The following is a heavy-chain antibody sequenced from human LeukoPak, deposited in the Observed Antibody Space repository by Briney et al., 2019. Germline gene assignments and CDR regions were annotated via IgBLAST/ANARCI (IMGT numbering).Heavy chain of an antibody. CDR1: GIIFGDHG. CDR2: INWDGGST. V-gene: IGHV3-20*04. D-gene: IGHD2-15*01. J-gene: IGHJ4*02. Sequence: GGSLRLSCTASGIIFGDHGMSWVRQVPGKGLEWVSGINWDGGSTGYADSVKGRFTVSRDNTKNSLYLQMNSLRAEDTAFYYCARQNIVVVPHFDYWGQGTLVTVSS. CDR3: ARQNIVVVPHFDY.